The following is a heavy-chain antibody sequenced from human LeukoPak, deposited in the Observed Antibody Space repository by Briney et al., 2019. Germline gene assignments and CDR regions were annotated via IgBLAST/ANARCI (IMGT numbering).Heavy chain of an antibody. CDR3: TRDRYSQGPPYYFDS. J-gene: IGHJ4*02. D-gene: IGHD5-18*01. CDR2: IYSSGST. V-gene: IGHV4-4*07. Sequence: SETLSLTCTVSGGPVSRHYWSWIRQPAGKGLEWIGRIYSSGSTSYNTSLKSRVTMSVDTSKNQFSLKLGSVTAADTAVYYCTRDRYSQGPPYYFDSWGQGTLVTVSS. CDR1: GGPVSRHY.